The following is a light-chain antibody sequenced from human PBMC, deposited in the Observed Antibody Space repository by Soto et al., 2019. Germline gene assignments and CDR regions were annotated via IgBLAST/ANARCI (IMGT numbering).Light chain of an antibody. CDR1: QSISNN. CDR2: AAS. CDR3: QQYHDWPPST. V-gene: IGKV3-15*01. J-gene: IGKJ2*02. Sequence: EIVMTQSPATLSVSPGERATLSSRASQSISNNVAWYQQKPGQAPRLLISAASTRATGIPARFSGSGSGTEFILTISSLQSEDFAVYYCQQYHDWPPSTFGQGTKLEIK.